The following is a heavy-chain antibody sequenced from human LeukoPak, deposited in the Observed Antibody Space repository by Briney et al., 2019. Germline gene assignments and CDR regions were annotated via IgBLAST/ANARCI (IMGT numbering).Heavy chain of an antibody. J-gene: IGHJ4*02. Sequence: GGSLRLSCAASGFTFSSYSMNWLRQAPGKGLEWVSYISSSSSYIYYADSVKGRFTISRDNSKNTLYLQMNSLRAEDTAVYYCAKARYFDWLDDYWGQGALVTVSS. CDR2: ISSSSSYI. V-gene: IGHV3-21*05. CDR3: AKARYFDWLDDY. D-gene: IGHD3-9*01. CDR1: GFTFSSYS.